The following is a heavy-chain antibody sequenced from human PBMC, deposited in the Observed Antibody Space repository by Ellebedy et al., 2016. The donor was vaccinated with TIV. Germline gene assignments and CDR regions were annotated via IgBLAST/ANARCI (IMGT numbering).Heavy chain of an antibody. D-gene: IGHD2-2*01. Sequence: ASVKVSXXASGYTFTSYDINWVRQATGQGLEWMGWMNPNSGNTGYAQKFQGRVTITADESTSAAYMELSSLRSEGTAVYYCARERTSHSFDYWGQGTLVTVSS. CDR2: MNPNSGNT. J-gene: IGHJ4*02. CDR1: GYTFTSYD. V-gene: IGHV1-8*01. CDR3: ARERTSHSFDY.